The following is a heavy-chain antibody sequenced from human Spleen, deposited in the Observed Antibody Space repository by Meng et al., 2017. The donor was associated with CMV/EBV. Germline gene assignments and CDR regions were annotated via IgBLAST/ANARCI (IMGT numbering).Heavy chain of an antibody. D-gene: IGHD3-9*01. CDR1: GGTLGGFG. CDR2: IIPIVSLT. Sequence: SVKVSCKTSGGTLGGFGVSWVRHASGQGLAWVGGIIPIVSLTHYAEKFQGRVTITADKSTNTVYMELSSLRSEDTAVYYCATKHYDNFTGPHPYYYYYGLDVWGQGTTVTVSS. V-gene: IGHV1-69*10. J-gene: IGHJ6*02. CDR3: ATKHYDNFTGPHPYYYYYGLDV.